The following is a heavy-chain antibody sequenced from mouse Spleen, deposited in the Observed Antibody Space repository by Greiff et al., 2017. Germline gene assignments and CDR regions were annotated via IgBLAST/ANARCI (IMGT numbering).Heavy chain of an antibody. Sequence: EVQLVESEGGLVQPGSSMKLSCTASGFTFSDYYMAWVRQVPEKGLEWVANINYDGSSTYYLDSLKSRFIISRDNAKNILYLQMSSLKSEDTATYYCARDREDAMDYWGQGTSVTVSS. CDR2: INYDGSST. CDR1: GFTFSDYY. V-gene: IGHV5-16*01. D-gene: IGHD3-1*01. J-gene: IGHJ4*01. CDR3: ARDREDAMDY.